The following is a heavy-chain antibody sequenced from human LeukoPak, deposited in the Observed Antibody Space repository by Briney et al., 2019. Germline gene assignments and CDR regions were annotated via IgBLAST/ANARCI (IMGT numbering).Heavy chain of an antibody. J-gene: IGHJ4*02. CDR2: ISGSGGST. V-gene: IGHV3-23*01. CDR1: RFTFNSYA. D-gene: IGHD6-19*01. Sequence: TWGSLRLSCAASRFTFNSYAMSWVRQAPGKGLEWVSAISGSGGSTYYAASVKGQFTISRDNSKNTLNLQMNSLRAEDTAVYYCAKSITGYSSGGFDYWGQGTLVTVSS. CDR3: AKSITGYSSGGFDY.